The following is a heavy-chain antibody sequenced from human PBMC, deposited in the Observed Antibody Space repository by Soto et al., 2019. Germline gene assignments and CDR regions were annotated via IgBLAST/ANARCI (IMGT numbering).Heavy chain of an antibody. J-gene: IGHJ5*02. CDR1: GYSFTSYW. Sequence: GESLKISCKGSGYSFTSYWISWGRQMPGKGLEWMGRIDPSDSYTNYSPSFQGHVTISADKSISTAYLQWSSLKASDTAMYYCARQPPGENWFDPWGQGTLVTVSS. CDR2: IDPSDSYT. CDR3: ARQPPGENWFDP. V-gene: IGHV5-10-1*01.